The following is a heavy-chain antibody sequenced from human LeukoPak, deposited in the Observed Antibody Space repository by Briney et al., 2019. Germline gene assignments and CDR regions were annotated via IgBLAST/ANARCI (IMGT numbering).Heavy chain of an antibody. D-gene: IGHD3-22*01. CDR2: IYSSGST. Sequence: SETLSLTCTVSGGSITSYYWSWIRQPPGKGLEWIGYIYSSGSTNYNLSLKSRVTISVDTSKNQFSLKLSSVTAADTAVYYCARDPSGYYDSGGYLWGQGTLVTVSS. CDR1: GGSITSYY. CDR3: ARDPSGYYDSGGYL. V-gene: IGHV4-59*01. J-gene: IGHJ5*02.